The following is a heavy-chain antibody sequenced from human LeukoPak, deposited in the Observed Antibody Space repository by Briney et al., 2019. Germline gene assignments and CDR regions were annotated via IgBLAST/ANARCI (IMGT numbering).Heavy chain of an antibody. CDR2: INPSGGST. V-gene: IGHV1-46*01. CDR1: EYTFTSYY. Sequence: ASVKVSCKASEYTFTSYYMHWVRQAPGQGLEWMGIINPSGGSTSYAQKFQGRVTMTRDTSTSTVYMDLSSLRSEDTAVYYCTRSSGEQLAPLDSWGQGTLVTVSS. CDR3: TRSSGEQLAPLDS. D-gene: IGHD6-6*01. J-gene: IGHJ4*02.